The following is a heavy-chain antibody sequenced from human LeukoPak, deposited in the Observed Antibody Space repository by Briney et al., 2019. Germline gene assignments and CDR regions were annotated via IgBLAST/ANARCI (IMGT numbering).Heavy chain of an antibody. D-gene: IGHD3-10*01. CDR1: GYTFTGYY. CDR3: ARGSPSMVRGVTVDY. V-gene: IGHV1-2*02. CDR2: INPNSGDT. Sequence: ASVKVSCKTSGYTFTGYYLHWVRQAPGQGLEWMGWINPNSGDTNYAQKFQGRVTMTRDTSISTAYMELSRLRSDDTAVYYCARGSPSMVRGVTVDYWGQGTLVTVSS. J-gene: IGHJ4*02.